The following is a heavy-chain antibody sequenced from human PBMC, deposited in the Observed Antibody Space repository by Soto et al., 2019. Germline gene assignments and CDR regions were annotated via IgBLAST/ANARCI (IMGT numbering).Heavy chain of an antibody. D-gene: IGHD2-15*01. CDR3: ARPPGSGTLFAY. CDR2: IYPGNSDT. J-gene: IGHJ4*02. Sequence: PGESLKISCQGPVYSFTNYWIGWVRQVPGRGLEWVGIIYPGNSDTRYRPSFQGQVTISADKSITTAYLQWSSLKASDTVIYYCARPPGSGTLFAYWGQGTLVTVSS. V-gene: IGHV5-51*01. CDR1: VYSFTNYW.